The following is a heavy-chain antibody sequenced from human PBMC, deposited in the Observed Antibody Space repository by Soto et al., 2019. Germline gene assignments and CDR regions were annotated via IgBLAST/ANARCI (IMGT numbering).Heavy chain of an antibody. Sequence: EVQLLESGGGLVQPGGSLRLSCAASGFTFRSYAMSWVRQVPGKWLEWVSAISRNGDTTYYADSVKGRFTISRDNSKNTLYLEMNSLRADDTAIYYCAKGGGYCSGGSCNVSPGSDWGQGTLVTVSS. D-gene: IGHD2-15*01. CDR1: GFTFRSYA. J-gene: IGHJ4*02. CDR2: ISRNGDTT. CDR3: AKGGGYCSGGSCNVSPGSD. V-gene: IGHV3-23*01.